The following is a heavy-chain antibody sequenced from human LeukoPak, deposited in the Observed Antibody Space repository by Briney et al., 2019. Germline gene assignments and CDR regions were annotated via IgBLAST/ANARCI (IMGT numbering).Heavy chain of an antibody. V-gene: IGHV3-23*01. CDR2: MTNSGRDI. Sequence: GGSLRLSCAASGFTFTNYAMTWVRQAPGKGLEWVSSMTNSGRDIYYADSVKGRFTISRDNYRSTLYLQMNSLRAEDTAVYYCARDPNGNYVGAFDFQPWGQGTLVTVSS. J-gene: IGHJ1*01. CDR1: GFTFTNYA. CDR3: ARDPNGNYVGAFDFQP. D-gene: IGHD4-17*01.